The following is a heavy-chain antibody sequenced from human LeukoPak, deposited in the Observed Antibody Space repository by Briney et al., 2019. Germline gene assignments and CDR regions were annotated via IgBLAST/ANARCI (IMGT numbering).Heavy chain of an antibody. Sequence: SETLSLTCTVSGGSISSYYWSWIRQPAGKGLEWIGRIYTSGSTNYNPSLKNRVTMSVDTSKNQFSLKLSSVTAADTAVYYCARVPSYGYLNWFDPWGQGTLVTVSS. J-gene: IGHJ5*02. CDR3: ARVPSYGYLNWFDP. D-gene: IGHD5-18*01. CDR1: GGSISSYY. CDR2: IYTSGST. V-gene: IGHV4-4*07.